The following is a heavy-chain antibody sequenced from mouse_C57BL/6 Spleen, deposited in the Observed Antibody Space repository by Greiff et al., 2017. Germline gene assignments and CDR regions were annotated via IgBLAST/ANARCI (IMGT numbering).Heavy chain of an antibody. Sequence: EVKLVESGGGLVKPGGSLKLSCAASGFTFSSYAMSWVRQTPEKRLEWVATISDGGSYTYYPDNVKGRFPISRDNAKNNLYLQMSHLKSEDTAMYYCARDRAGSRYFDVWGTGTTDTVSS. D-gene: IGHD1-1*01. V-gene: IGHV5-4*01. J-gene: IGHJ1*03. CDR2: ISDGGSYT. CDR3: ARDRAGSRYFDV. CDR1: GFTFSSYA.